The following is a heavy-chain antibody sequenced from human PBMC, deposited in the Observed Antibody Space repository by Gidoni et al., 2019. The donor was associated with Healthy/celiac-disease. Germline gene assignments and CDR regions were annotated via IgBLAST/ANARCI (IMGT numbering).Heavy chain of an antibody. CDR2: ISYDGSNK. CDR1: GFTFSSYA. V-gene: IGHV3-30-3*01. J-gene: IGHJ4*02. Sequence: QVQLVESGGGVVQPGRSLRLSCADSGFTFSSYAMHWVRQAPGKGLEWVAVISYDGSNKYYADSVKGRFTISRDNSKNTLYLQMNSLRAEDTAVYYCARESGDYGDHAADYWGQGTLVTVSS. CDR3: ARESGDYGDHAADY. D-gene: IGHD4-17*01.